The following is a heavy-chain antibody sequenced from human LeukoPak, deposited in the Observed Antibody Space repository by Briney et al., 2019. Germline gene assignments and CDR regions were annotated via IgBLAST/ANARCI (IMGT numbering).Heavy chain of an antibody. V-gene: IGHV4-59*01. CDR1: GGSISSYY. D-gene: IGHD6-13*01. CDR2: IYYSGST. CDR3: ARDRIAAAGIPSDAFDI. J-gene: IGHJ3*02. Sequence: PSETLSLTCTVSGGSISSYYWSWIRQPPGKGLEWIGYIYYSGSTNYNPSLKRRVTISVDTSRNQFSLKLSSVTAADTVVYYCARDRIAAAGIPSDAFDIWGQGTMVTVSS.